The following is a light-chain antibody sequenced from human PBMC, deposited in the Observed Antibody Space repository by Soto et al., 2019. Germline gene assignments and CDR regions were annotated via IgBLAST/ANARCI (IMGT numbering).Light chain of an antibody. CDR3: QQYIRWPLT. J-gene: IGKJ4*01. CDR1: QSVSSY. V-gene: IGKV3-15*01. CDR2: GAS. Sequence: EIVMTQSPATLSVSPGERATLSCRASQSVSSYLAWYHQKPGQAPRLLIYGASTRATGVPARFSGSGSGTEFTLTISSLQSEDFAVYYCQQYIRWPLTFGGGTKVDIK.